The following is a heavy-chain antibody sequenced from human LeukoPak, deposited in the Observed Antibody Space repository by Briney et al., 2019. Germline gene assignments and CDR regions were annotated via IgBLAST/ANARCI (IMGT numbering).Heavy chain of an antibody. CDR1: DGSISTYY. D-gene: IGHD6-6*01. J-gene: IGHJ4*02. Sequence: PSETLSLTCTLSDGSISTYYWSWIRQPPGKGLEWIGYVYYSGSADYSPSLRGRVTLSVDTSKNQFSLTLASVTAADTAMYYCATTTIGSSSSYYFDYWGGGALVTVSS. CDR3: ATTTIGSSSSYYFDY. V-gene: IGHV4-59*03. CDR2: VYYSGSA.